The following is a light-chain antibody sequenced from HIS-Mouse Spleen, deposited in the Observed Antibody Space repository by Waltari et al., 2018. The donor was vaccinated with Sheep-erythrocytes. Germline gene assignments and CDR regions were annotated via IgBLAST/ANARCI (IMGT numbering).Light chain of an antibody. Sequence: SYELTQPPSVSVSPGQTASITCSGDKLGDKYACWYQQNPGQSPVLVICQDSKRPSGIPERFSGSNSGNTATLTISGTQAMDEADYYSQAWDSSSWVFGGGTKLTVL. CDR1: KLGDKY. CDR2: QDS. CDR3: QAWDSSSWV. J-gene: IGLJ3*02. V-gene: IGLV3-1*01.